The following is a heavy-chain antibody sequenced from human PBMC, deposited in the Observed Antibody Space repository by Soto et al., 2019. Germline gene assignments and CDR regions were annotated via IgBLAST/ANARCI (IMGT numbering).Heavy chain of an antibody. Sequence: GGSLRLSCAASGFTFSSYAMSWVRQAPGKGLEWVSAISGSGGSTYYADSVKGRFTISRDNSKNTLYLQMNSLRAEDTAVYYCAKXPGLRFLEWLFGSHMDVWGQGTTVTVSS. D-gene: IGHD3-3*01. CDR1: GFTFSSYA. J-gene: IGHJ6*02. V-gene: IGHV3-23*01. CDR3: AKXPGLRFLEWLFGSHMDV. CDR2: ISGSGGST.